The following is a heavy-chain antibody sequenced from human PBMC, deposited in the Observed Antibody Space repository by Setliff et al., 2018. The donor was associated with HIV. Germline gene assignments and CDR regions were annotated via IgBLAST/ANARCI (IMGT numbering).Heavy chain of an antibody. J-gene: IGHJ6*03. V-gene: IGHV1-18*01. CDR2: IDSNNGNR. D-gene: IGHD2-8*01. Sequence: ASVKVSCKASGYSLSTYAISWVRQAPGQGLEWRGWIDSNNGNRNFAQKFRGRVTMTTDISTNTAYMEVRSLSFDDTAVYYCVRLTADRTNYYYYMDVWGKGTTVTVSS. CDR3: VRLTADRTNYYYYMDV. CDR1: GYSLSTYA.